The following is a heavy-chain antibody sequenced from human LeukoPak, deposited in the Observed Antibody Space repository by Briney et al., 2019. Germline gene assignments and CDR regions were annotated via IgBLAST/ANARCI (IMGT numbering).Heavy chain of an antibody. J-gene: IGHJ3*02. CDR1: GFRFDDNA. CDR2: IRSNVFGGTT. D-gene: IGHD3-22*01. CDR3: TKLHFHDSSGYYTLLPLGAFDI. V-gene: IGHV3-49*04. Sequence: PGGSLRLSCVTSGFRFDDNAMSWVRQAPGKGLEWVGLIRSNVFGGTTEYAASVRGRLSISRDDSKSIAYLQMNSLKTEDSAIYYCTKLHFHDSSGYYTLLPLGAFDIWGQGTMVTVSS.